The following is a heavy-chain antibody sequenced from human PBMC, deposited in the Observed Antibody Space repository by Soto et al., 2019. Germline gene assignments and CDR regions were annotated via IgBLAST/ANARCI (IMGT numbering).Heavy chain of an antibody. CDR1: GYTFTCYY. D-gene: IGHD2-8*01. J-gene: IGHJ6*02. CDR2: FDPEDGET. Sequence: GASVKVSCKASGYTFTCYYMHWVRQAPGKGLEWMGGFDPEDGETIYAQKFQGRVTMTEDTSTDTAYMELSSLRSEDTAVYYCAAYAIRDYYYYGMDVWGQGTTVTVSS. V-gene: IGHV1-24*01. CDR3: AAYAIRDYYYYGMDV.